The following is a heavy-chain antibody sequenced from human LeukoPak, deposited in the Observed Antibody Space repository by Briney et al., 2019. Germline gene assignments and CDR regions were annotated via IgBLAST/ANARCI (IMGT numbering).Heavy chain of an antibody. CDR1: GYTFTSYD. CDR2: MNPNSGNT. J-gene: IGHJ4*02. Sequence: ASVKVSCKASGYTFTSYDINWVRQATGQGLEWMGWMNPNSGNTGYAQKFQGRVTMTRNTSISTAYMELSSLRSEDTAVYYCARNYYYVFWSGYYRTIGFDYWGQGTLVTVSS. CDR3: ARNYYYVFWSGYYRTIGFDY. D-gene: IGHD3-3*01. V-gene: IGHV1-8*01.